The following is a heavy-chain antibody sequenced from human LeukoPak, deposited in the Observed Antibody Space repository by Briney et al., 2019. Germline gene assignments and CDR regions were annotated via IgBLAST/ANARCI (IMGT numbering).Heavy chain of an antibody. Sequence: SVKVSCKASGYTFTGYYMHWVRQAPGQGLEWMGRIIPILGIANYAQKFQGRVTITADKSTSTAYMELSSLRSEDTAVYYCARARGYSYGEDWFDPWGQGTLVTVSS. J-gene: IGHJ5*02. CDR3: ARARGYSYGEDWFDP. CDR2: IIPILGIA. CDR1: GYTFTGYY. D-gene: IGHD5-18*01. V-gene: IGHV1-69*04.